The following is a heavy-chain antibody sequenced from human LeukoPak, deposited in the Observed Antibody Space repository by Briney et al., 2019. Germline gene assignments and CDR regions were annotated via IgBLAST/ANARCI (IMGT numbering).Heavy chain of an antibody. D-gene: IGHD1-14*01. CDR2: ISSDGTNT. CDR1: GFSFSTSW. CDR3: ARDQTQAGPTTVDY. V-gene: IGHV3-74*01. Sequence: GGSLRLSCVASGFSFSTSWMHWVRQTPGKELLWLSRISSDGTNTKYADSVKGRFTIPRDNAKSTLYLQMNSLRAEDTAVYYCARDQTQAGPTTVDYWGQGTLVTVSS. J-gene: IGHJ4*02.